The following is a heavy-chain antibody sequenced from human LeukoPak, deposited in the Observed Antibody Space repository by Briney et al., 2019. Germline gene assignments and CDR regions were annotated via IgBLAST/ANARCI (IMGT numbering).Heavy chain of an antibody. CDR3: AKERFLEWSYFDY. V-gene: IGHV4-31*03. J-gene: IGHJ4*02. CDR2: IYYSGST. Sequence: PSQTLSLTCTVSGGSISSGGYYWSWIRQHPGKGLEWIGYIYYSGSTYYNPSLKSRVTISVDTSKNQFSLKLSSVTAADTAVYCAKERFLEWSYFDYWGQGTLVTVSS. D-gene: IGHD3-3*01. CDR1: GGSISSGGYY.